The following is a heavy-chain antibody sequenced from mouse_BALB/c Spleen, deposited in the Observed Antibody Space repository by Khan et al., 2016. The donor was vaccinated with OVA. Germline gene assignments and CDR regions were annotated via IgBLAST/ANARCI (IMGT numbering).Heavy chain of an antibody. CDR3: DRSGYGALAY. J-gene: IGHJ3*01. D-gene: IGHD1-1*02. V-gene: IGHV1-39*01. CDR2: IDPYYGAT. Sequence: VQLKQSGPELEKPGASVKISCKASGYSFTGYIMNWVKQSNGKSLEWIGNIDPYYGATNYNQKFKGKATLTVDKSSSPAYMTHKSLTSEDCAVYYCDRSGYGALAYWGQGTLVTVSA. CDR1: GYSFTGYI.